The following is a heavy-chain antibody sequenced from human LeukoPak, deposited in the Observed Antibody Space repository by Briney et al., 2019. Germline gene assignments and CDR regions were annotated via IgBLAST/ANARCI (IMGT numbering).Heavy chain of an antibody. V-gene: IGHV1-2*02. D-gene: IGHD2-2*01. Sequence: GSVTVSCMASGYTFTGYYMHWVRQAPGQGLEWMGWINPNSGGTNYAQKFQGRVIMTRDTSISRAYMELSRLRSDDTAVYYCARVSRDGYCSSTSCYGPGDYWGQGTLVTVSS. J-gene: IGHJ4*02. CDR2: INPNSGGT. CDR3: ARVSRDGYCSSTSCYGPGDY. CDR1: GYTFTGYY.